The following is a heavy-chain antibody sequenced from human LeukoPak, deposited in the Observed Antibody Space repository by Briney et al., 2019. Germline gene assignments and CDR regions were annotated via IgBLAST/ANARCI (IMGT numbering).Heavy chain of an antibody. V-gene: IGHV3-33*01. CDR2: IWYDGSNK. CDR1: GFTFSSYG. Sequence: PGRSLRLSCAASGFTFSSYGMHWVRQAPGKGLEWVAVIWYDGSNKYYADSVKGRFTISRDNAKNSLYLQMDSLRDGDTAVYYCARVAFGGVIGDWGQGTLVTVSS. J-gene: IGHJ4*02. CDR3: ARVAFGGVIGD. D-gene: IGHD3-16*02.